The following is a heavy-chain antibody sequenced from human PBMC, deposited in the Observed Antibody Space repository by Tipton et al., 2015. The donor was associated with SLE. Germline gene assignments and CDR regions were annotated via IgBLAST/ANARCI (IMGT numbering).Heavy chain of an antibody. J-gene: IGHJ4*02. Sequence: QLVQSGAEVRRPGASVKVSCKASGYTFTGYYIHWVRQAPGQGLEWMGGIIPIFGTSTYAQNFQGRVSITADESTSTAYMDLSSLRSEDTAVYYCAGESPGEYYFDYWGQGTLVTVSS. CDR2: IIPIFGTS. D-gene: IGHD3-10*01. CDR3: AGESPGEYYFDY. CDR1: GYTFTGYY. V-gene: IGHV1-69*13.